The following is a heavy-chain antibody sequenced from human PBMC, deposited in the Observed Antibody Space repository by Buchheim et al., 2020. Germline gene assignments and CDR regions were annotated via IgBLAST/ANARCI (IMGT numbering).Heavy chain of an antibody. Sequence: EVQLLESGGGLVQPGGSLRLSCAASGFTFSSYAMSWIRQAPGKGLEWVSAISGSGGSTYYADSVKGRITISRDNSKNTLYLQMNSLRAEDTAVYYCAQDLHYTMVRGVDGMDVWGQGTT. J-gene: IGHJ6*02. D-gene: IGHD3-10*01. CDR2: ISGSGGST. V-gene: IGHV3-23*01. CDR1: GFTFSSYA. CDR3: AQDLHYTMVRGVDGMDV.